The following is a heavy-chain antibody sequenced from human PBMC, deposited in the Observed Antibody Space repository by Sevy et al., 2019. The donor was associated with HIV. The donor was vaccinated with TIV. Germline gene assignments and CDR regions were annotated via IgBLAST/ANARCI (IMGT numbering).Heavy chain of an antibody. D-gene: IGHD3-9*01. J-gene: IGHJ4*02. Sequence: GGSLRLSCAASGFDFNHHWMSWVRQAPQKGLEWVANIKQDGSETYYVDSLEGRFTISRDNAKNSLSLQMNDLRAEDTAVYYCARLPTGLQSFNYLLSTYFDSWGQGTLVTVSS. CDR3: ARLPTGLQSFNYLLSTYFDS. CDR1: GFDFNHHW. V-gene: IGHV3-7*01. CDR2: IKQDGSET.